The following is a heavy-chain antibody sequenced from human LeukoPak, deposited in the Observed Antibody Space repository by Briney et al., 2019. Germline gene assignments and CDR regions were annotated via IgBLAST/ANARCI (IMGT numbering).Heavy chain of an antibody. CDR2: ISGSGGST. Sequence: GGSLRLSCAASGFTFSSYAMSWVRQAPGKGLEWVSAISGSGGSTYYADSVKGRFTISRDNSKNTLYLQMNSLRAEDTAVYYCAKDLKGSSSWYSSWFDPWGQGTLVTVSS. D-gene: IGHD6-13*01. J-gene: IGHJ5*02. V-gene: IGHV3-23*01. CDR1: GFTFSSYA. CDR3: AKDLKGSSSWYSSWFDP.